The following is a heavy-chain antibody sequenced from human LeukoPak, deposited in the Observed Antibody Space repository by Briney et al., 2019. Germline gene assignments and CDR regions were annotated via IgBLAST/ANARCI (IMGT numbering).Heavy chain of an antibody. CDR3: ARVGYCSSTSCYVP. D-gene: IGHD2-2*01. CDR1: GGSFSGYY. V-gene: IGHV4-34*01. J-gene: IGHJ4*02. CDR2: INHSGST. Sequence: SETLSLTCAVYGGSFSGYYWSWIRQPPGKGLEWIGEINHSGSTNYNPSLKSRVTISEDTSKNQFSLKLSSVTATDTAVYYCARVGYCSSTSCYVPWGQGTLVTVSS.